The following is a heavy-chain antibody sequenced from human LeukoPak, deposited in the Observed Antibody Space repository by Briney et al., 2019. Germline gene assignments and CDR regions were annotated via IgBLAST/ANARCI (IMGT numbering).Heavy chain of an antibody. V-gene: IGHV1-69*13. Sequence: ASVNVSCKASGGTFSSYAISWVRQAPGQGLEWMGGIIPIFGTANYAPKLQGRVTITADESTSTAYMELSSLRSEDTAVYYCARRALGYCSGGSCPYYYGMDVWGQGTTVTVSS. D-gene: IGHD2-15*01. J-gene: IGHJ6*02. CDR3: ARRALGYCSGGSCPYYYGMDV. CDR2: IIPIFGTA. CDR1: GGTFSSYA.